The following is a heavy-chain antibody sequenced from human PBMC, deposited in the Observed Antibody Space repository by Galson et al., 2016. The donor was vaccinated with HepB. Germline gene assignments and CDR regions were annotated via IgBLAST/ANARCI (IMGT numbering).Heavy chain of an antibody. Sequence: SLRLSCAASGFTFKNYGMSWVRQAPGKGLEWVSGFTGGTDSTYYGDSVKGRFTISRDNSKNTFYLQMNSQRAEDTALYYCTYDNGWGQEHWGQGTLVTVSS. CDR3: TYDNGWGQEH. V-gene: IGHV3-23*01. J-gene: IGHJ1*01. CDR2: FTGGTDST. D-gene: IGHD3-10*01. CDR1: GFTFKNYG.